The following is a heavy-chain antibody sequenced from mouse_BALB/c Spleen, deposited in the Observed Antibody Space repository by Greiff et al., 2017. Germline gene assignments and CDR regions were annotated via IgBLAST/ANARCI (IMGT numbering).Heavy chain of an antibody. J-gene: IGHJ4*01. V-gene: IGHV1-87*01. D-gene: IGHD3-1*01. CDR1: GYTFTSYW. CDR2: IYPGDGDT. Sequence: VQLQQSGAELARPGASVKLSCKASGYTFTSYWMQWVKQRPGQGLEWIGAIYPGDGDTRYTQKFKGKATLTADKSSSTAYMQLSSLASEDSAVYYCARGPRAMDYWGEGTSVTVSS. CDR3: ARGPRAMDY.